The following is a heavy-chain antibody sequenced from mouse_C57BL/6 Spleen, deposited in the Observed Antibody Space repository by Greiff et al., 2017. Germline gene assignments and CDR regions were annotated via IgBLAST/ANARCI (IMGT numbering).Heavy chain of an antibody. D-gene: IGHD1-1*01. V-gene: IGHV14-4*01. CDR3: TGGSSGFDY. CDR1: GFNIKDDY. J-gene: IGHJ2*01. CDR2: IDPENGDT. Sequence: VQLQQSGAELVRPGASVKLSCTASGFNIKDDYMHWVKQRPEQGLEWIGWIDPENGDTEYASKFQGKATITADTSSTTAYLQLSSLTSEDTAVYYCTGGSSGFDYWGQGTTLTVSS.